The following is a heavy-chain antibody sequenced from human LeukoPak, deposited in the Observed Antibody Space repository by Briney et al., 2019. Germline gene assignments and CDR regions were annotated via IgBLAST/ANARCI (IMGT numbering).Heavy chain of an antibody. J-gene: IGHJ5*01. CDR1: GGSISSSGSY. V-gene: IGHV4-39*01. D-gene: IGHD3-10*01. Sequence: SETLSLTCTVSGGSISSSGSYCAWIRQPPGKGLEWIGSIHYSGSTDYKPSLKSRVTISADTSKSQFSLKLSSVTAADTAVYYCARVNVSGSYYWFDSWGQGTLVTVSS. CDR3: ARVNVSGSYYWFDS. CDR2: IHYSGST.